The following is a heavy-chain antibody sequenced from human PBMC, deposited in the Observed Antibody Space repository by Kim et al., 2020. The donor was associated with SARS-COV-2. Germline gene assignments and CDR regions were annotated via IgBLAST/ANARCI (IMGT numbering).Heavy chain of an antibody. Sequence: GESLKISCKGSGYSFTSYWISWVRQMPGKGLEWMGRIDPSDSYTNYSPSFQGHVTISADKSISTAYLQWSSLKASDTAMYYCARLPGEPNRYSSSLTITGYYYYYGMDVWGQGTTVTVSS. CDR1: GYSFTSYW. V-gene: IGHV5-10-1*01. CDR3: ARLPGEPNRYSSSLTITGYYYYYGMDV. J-gene: IGHJ6*02. D-gene: IGHD6-13*01. CDR2: IDPSDSYT.